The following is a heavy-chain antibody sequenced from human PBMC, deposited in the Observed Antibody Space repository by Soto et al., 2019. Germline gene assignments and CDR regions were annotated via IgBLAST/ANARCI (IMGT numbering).Heavy chain of an antibody. V-gene: IGHV3-21*01. CDR1: VFTFSSYS. D-gene: IGHD4-4*01. J-gene: IGHJ6*02. Sequence: GSLRLSCAASVFTFSSYSMNWVRQAPGKGLEWVSSISSSSSYIYYADSMKGRFTISRDNAKNSLYLQMNSLRAEDTAVYYCARDRVDVIHDYSNYEPYYYYYGMDVWGQGTTVTVSS. CDR2: ISSSSSYI. CDR3: ARDRVDVIHDYSNYEPYYYYYGMDV.